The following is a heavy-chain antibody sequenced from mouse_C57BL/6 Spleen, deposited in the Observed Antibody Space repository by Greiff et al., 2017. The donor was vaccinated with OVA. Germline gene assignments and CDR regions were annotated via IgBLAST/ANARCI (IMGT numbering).Heavy chain of an antibody. D-gene: IGHD2-2*01. Sequence: VQRVESGPGLVAPSQSLSITCTVSGFSLTSYGVHWVRQPPGKGLEWLVVIWSDGSTTYNSALKSRLSISKDNSKSQVFLKMNSLQTDDTAMYYCARHGGSYYGNDFAYWGQGTLVTVSA. CDR2: IWSDGST. CDR1: GFSLTSYG. CDR3: ARHGGSYYGNDFAY. V-gene: IGHV2-6-1*01. J-gene: IGHJ3*01.